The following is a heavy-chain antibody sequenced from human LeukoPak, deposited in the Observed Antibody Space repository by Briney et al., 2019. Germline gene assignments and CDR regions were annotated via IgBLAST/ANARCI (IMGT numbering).Heavy chain of an antibody. CDR1: GFTVNSND. CDR2: IYSGGST. J-gene: IGHJ3*02. V-gene: IGHV3-66*01. CDR3: ARDRDSYSGSPPEAFDI. Sequence: GGSLRLSCAASGFTVNSNDMSWVRQAPGKGLEWVAVIYSGGSTYYADSVKGRFTISRDNPKNTLFLQMNSLRAEDTAVYYCARDRDSYSGSPPEAFDIWGQGTMVTVSS. D-gene: IGHD1-26*01.